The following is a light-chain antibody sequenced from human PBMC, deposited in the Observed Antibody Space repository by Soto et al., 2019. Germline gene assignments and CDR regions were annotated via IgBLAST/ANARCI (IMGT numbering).Light chain of an antibody. Sequence: DIQLTQYPSTLSASVGDRVTITCRASHSISSWLAWYQQKPGKAPKLLIFDASSLESGTPSRFSGRRSGTQFTLTISGLQPDDFATSYCQQYDNYKPLTFGGGTKVDIK. CDR2: DAS. CDR1: HSISSW. J-gene: IGKJ4*01. V-gene: IGKV1-5*01. CDR3: QQYDNYKPLT.